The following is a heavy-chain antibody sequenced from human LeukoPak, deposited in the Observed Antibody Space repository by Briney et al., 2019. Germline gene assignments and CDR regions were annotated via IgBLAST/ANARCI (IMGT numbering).Heavy chain of an antibody. V-gene: IGHV4-34*01. CDR2: INHSGSA. Sequence: SETLSLTCSVSGGSMRNYYGSWIRQPPGKGLEWIGEINHSGSANYNPSLKSRVTISMDTSKNQFSLKLSSVTAADTAVYYCARGVYYGSGSYNWGQGTLVTVSS. J-gene: IGHJ4*02. CDR3: ARGVYYGSGSYN. D-gene: IGHD3-10*01. CDR1: GGSMRNYY.